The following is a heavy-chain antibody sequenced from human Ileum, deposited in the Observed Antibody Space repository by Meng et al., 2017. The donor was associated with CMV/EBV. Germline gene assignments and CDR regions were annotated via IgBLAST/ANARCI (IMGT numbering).Heavy chain of an antibody. J-gene: IGHJ4*02. Sequence: GESLKISCAASGFTFSDYYMNWVRQAPGKGLEWLAYISSNGSVIYYADSVKGRFTISRDNAKNSLFLQVNSLRAEDTAVYYCARGGGGATAVDYWGQGTLVTVSS. CDR2: ISSNGSVI. CDR3: ARGGGGATAVDY. CDR1: GFTFSDYY. V-gene: IGHV3-11*04. D-gene: IGHD1-26*01.